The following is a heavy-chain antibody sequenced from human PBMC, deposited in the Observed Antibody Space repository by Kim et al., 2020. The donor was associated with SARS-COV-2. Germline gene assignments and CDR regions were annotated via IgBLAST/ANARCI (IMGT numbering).Heavy chain of an antibody. Sequence: YSGGSTYYADSVKGRFTISRDNSKNTLYLQMNSLRAEDTAVYYCARGCDYWGQGTLVTVSS. J-gene: IGHJ4*02. CDR3: ARGCDY. CDR2: YSGGST. V-gene: IGHV3-53*01.